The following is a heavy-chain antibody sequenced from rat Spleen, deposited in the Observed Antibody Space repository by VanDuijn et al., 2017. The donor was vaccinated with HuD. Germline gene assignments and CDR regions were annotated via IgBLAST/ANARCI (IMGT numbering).Heavy chain of an antibody. CDR2: IYTGGGGS. Sequence: EVQLVESGGVLVQPGRSMKLSCAASGFTFSDYYMAWVRQAPTKGLELVAYIYTGGGGSYYPDSVKGRFTVSRDNAKSTLYLQLDSLRYGATATYYCAKDGSFYYYTRHHYWYFDLWGPGTMVTVSS. J-gene: IGHJ1*01. V-gene: IGHV5-27*01. D-gene: IGHD1-1*01. CDR3: AKDGSFYYYTRHHYWYFDL. CDR1: GFTFSDYY.